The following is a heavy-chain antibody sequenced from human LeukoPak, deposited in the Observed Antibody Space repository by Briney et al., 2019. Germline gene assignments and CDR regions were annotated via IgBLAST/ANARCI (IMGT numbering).Heavy chain of an antibody. CDR2: IYYSGST. D-gene: IGHD3-22*01. CDR1: GGSISSYY. V-gene: IGHV4-59*01. Sequence: SETLSLTCTVSGGSISSYYWSWIRQPPGKGLEWIGYIYYSGSTNYNPSLKSRVTISVDTSKNQFSLKLSSVTAADTAVYYCARDHFYDSSGYHLGCWFDPWGQGTLVTVSS. CDR3: ARDHFYDSSGYHLGCWFDP. J-gene: IGHJ5*02.